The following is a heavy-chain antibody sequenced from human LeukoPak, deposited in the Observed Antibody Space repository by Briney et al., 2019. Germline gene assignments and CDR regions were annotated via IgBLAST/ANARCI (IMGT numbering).Heavy chain of an antibody. J-gene: IGHJ4*02. CDR2: IYSGGST. D-gene: IGHD3-10*01. V-gene: IGHV3-66*01. CDR3: ARGTVTMVDY. CDR1: GFTVSSNY. Sequence: GRSLGLSCAASGFTVSSNYMSWVRQAPGRRLEWVPVIYSGGSTYYEDSVKGRFTISRDNSKNTLFLQMDSLRGGDTTVYYCARGTVTMVDYWGQGTLVTVSS.